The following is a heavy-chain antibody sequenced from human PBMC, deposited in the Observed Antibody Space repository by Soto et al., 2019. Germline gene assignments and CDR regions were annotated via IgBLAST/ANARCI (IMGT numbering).Heavy chain of an antibody. J-gene: IGHJ4*02. D-gene: IGHD6-13*01. CDR3: ARDVWQQLVDGYFDY. CDR2: IYDSGTT. CDR1: GGSISRNY. V-gene: IGHV4-59*01. Sequence: NLRETLSLTCTVSGGSISRNYWSWIRQPPGKGLEWLGYIYDSGTTNYNPSVESRVTISLDTSKSQFSLRMSSVTAADTAVYYCARDVWQQLVDGYFDYWGQGTLVTVSS.